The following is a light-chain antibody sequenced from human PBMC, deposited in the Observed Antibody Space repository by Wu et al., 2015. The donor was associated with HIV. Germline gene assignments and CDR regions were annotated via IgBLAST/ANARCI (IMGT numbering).Light chain of an antibody. J-gene: IGKJ1*01. CDR2: GTS. CDR1: QSVNSKY. V-gene: IGKV3-20*01. CDR3: QKYNTAPWT. Sequence: EIVLTQSPGTLSLSPGERATLSCRASQSVNSKYLAWYQQRPGQAPRLLIFGTSNRATGIPDRFSGSGSGTDFSLTISSLQPEDVATYYCQKYNTAPWTFGQGTKVEMK.